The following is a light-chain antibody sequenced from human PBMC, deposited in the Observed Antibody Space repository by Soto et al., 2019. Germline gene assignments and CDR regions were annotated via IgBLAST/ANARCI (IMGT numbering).Light chain of an antibody. CDR1: EGTSSY. Sequence: DIQLTQSPSFLSASVGDRVTITCRASEGTSSYVAWYQQKPGKAPELLIYAASTLHSGVPSRFSGSGSGTEFTLTISSLQPEDFATYYCQQLNGYPPWTFGQGTKVEIK. CDR3: QQLNGYPPWT. CDR2: AAS. V-gene: IGKV1-9*01. J-gene: IGKJ1*01.